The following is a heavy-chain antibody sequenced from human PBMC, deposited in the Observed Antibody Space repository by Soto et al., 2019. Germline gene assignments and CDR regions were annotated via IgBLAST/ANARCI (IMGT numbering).Heavy chain of an antibody. CDR2: IDWADDK. CDR1: GSSLSTTGMC. J-gene: IGHJ4*02. Sequence: SGPTLVNPTQTLTLTCTFSGSSLSTTGMCVSWIRQPPGKALEWLALIDWADDKYYSTSLKTRLTISKDTSKNQVVLTMTNVEPVDTATYFCSRAVGGFTYGYPDYWGQGTLVTVS. CDR3: SRAVGGFTYGYPDY. D-gene: IGHD5-18*01. V-gene: IGHV2-70*01.